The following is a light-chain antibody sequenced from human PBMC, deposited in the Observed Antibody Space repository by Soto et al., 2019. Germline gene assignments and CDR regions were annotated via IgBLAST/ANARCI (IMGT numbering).Light chain of an antibody. Sequence: QSVLTQPRSVSGSPGQSVTISCTGTSNDVGTYDYVPWYQQHPGRAPKLIIYDVSKRPSGVPDRFSGSKSGNTASLTISGLQAEDEADYYCCSYAGTSSYVFGTGTKVTVL. CDR2: DVS. J-gene: IGLJ1*01. CDR3: CSYAGTSSYV. V-gene: IGLV2-11*01. CDR1: SNDVGTYDY.